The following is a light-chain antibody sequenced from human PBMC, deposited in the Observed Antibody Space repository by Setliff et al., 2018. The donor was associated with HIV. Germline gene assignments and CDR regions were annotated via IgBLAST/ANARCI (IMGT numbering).Light chain of an antibody. V-gene: IGLV2-14*03. CDR3: SSYTRTTTLV. J-gene: IGLJ1*01. CDR1: SGDIGRYNY. Sequence: QSALTQPASVSGSPGQSITISCTGTSGDIGRYNYVSWYQQHPGKAPKLMIYDVNNRPSGVSTRFSGSKSGNMASLTISGLQAGDEADYYCSSYTRTTTLVFGTGTKVTVL. CDR2: DVN.